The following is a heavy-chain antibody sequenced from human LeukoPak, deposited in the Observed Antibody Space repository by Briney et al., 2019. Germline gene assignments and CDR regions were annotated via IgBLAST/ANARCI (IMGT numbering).Heavy chain of an antibody. Sequence: PGGSLRLSCAASGFTFDDYAMHWVRQAPGKGLEWVSGISRNSGSVGYADSVKDRFTISRDNAKNSLYLQMNSLRAEDMALYYCAKDMSSSWYSALFDYWGQGTLVTVSS. CDR2: ISRNSGSV. D-gene: IGHD6-13*01. J-gene: IGHJ4*02. V-gene: IGHV3-9*03. CDR3: AKDMSSSWYSALFDY. CDR1: GFTFDDYA.